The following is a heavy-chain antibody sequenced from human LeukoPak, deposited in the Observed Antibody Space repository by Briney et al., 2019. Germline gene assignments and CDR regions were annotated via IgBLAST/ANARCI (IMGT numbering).Heavy chain of an antibody. D-gene: IGHD3-10*01. J-gene: IGHJ4*02. Sequence: ASVKVSCKASGYTFTSYGISWVRQAPRQGLEWMGWISAYNGNTNYAQKLQGRVTMTTDTSTSTAYMELRSLRSDDTAVYYCARAGITMVRGVIPLDYWGQGTLVTVSS. CDR1: GYTFTSYG. CDR3: ARAGITMVRGVIPLDY. CDR2: ISAYNGNT. V-gene: IGHV1-18*01.